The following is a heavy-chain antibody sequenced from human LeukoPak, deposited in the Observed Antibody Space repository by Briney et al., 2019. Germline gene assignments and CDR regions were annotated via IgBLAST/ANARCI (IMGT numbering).Heavy chain of an antibody. D-gene: IGHD6-13*01. CDR2: IIPIFGTA. J-gene: IGHJ5*02. Sequence: GASVKVSCKASGGTFSSYAISWVRQAPGQGLEWMGGIIPIFGTANYAQKFQGRVTMTTDTSTSTAYMELKSLRSDDTAMYYCARGWDSSSSSGVWGWTDRWGQGTLVTVSS. V-gene: IGHV1-69*05. CDR1: GGTFSSYA. CDR3: ARGWDSSSSSGVWGWTDR.